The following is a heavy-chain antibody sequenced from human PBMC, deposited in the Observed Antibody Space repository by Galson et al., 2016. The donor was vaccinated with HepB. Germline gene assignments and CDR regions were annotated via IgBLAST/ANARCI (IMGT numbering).Heavy chain of an antibody. CDR3: VRAPGRSIVRRKGLRRKGEWGEYSPINWFDP. D-gene: IGHD3-16*01. V-gene: IGHV1-3*01. CDR2: INGGNGNP. J-gene: IGHJ5*02. CDR1: GYNFNSYA. Sequence: SVKVSCKASGYNFNSYAMHWVRQAPGHRPEWMGWINGGNGNPKYSQKFQGRVTITRDTSANTIYMEVNSLTSEDTAVYYCVRAPGRSIVRRKGLRRKGEWGEYSPINWFDPWGQGTLVTVSS.